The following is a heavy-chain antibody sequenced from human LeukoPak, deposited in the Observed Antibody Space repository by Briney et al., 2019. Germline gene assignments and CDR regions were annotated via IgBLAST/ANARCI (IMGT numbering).Heavy chain of an antibody. CDR2: IYYSGST. D-gene: IGHD6-13*01. CDR1: GGSISSGGYY. Sequence: SETLSLTCTVSGGSISSGGYYWSWIRQHLGKGLEWIGYIYYSGSTYYNPSLKSRVTISVDTSKNQFSLKLSSVTAADTAVYYCARGVAAAANFDYWGQGTLVTVSS. J-gene: IGHJ4*02. CDR3: ARGVAAAANFDY. V-gene: IGHV4-31*03.